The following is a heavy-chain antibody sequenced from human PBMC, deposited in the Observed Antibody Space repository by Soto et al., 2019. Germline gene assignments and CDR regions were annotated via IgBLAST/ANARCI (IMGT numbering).Heavy chain of an antibody. CDR2: VKEDGSEL. CDR3: ARDIGFDYVN. D-gene: IGHD3-16*01. CDR1: GFNVMSYW. V-gene: IGHV3-7*01. J-gene: IGHJ4*02. Sequence: GSLRLSCAVSGFNVMSYWMSWVRQAPGKGLEWVASVKEDGSELYYLHSVSGRFSISRDSAGNALHLTMNYLSAEDTGVYFCARDIGFDYVNWGQGIPVTVSS.